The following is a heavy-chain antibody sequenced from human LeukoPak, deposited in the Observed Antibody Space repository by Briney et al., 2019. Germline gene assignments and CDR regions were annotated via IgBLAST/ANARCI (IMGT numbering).Heavy chain of an antibody. D-gene: IGHD5-12*01. CDR1: GFTFSSYA. CDR3: ARDRGYSGYDFFDY. Sequence: PGGSLRLSCAASGFTFSSYAMHWVRQAPGKGLEWVAVISYDGSNKYYAASVKGRFTISRDNSKNTLYLQMNSLRAEDTAVYYCARDRGYSGYDFFDYWGQGTLVTVSS. CDR2: ISYDGSNK. J-gene: IGHJ4*02. V-gene: IGHV3-30*04.